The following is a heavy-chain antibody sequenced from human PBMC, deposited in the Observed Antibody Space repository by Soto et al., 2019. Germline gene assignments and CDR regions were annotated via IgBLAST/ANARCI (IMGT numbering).Heavy chain of an antibody. CDR2: ISTRSDV. Sequence: PGGSLRLSCTASEFSLSTYSMNWVRQAPGKGLEWVSSISTRSDVYYADSVKGRFTIARDNAKNSLSLQMNSLGPEDTAVYYCARSEQYQVFAFDIWGQGTMVTVSS. CDR1: EFSLSTYS. V-gene: IGHV3-21*01. CDR3: ARSEQYQVFAFDI. J-gene: IGHJ3*02. D-gene: IGHD6-19*01.